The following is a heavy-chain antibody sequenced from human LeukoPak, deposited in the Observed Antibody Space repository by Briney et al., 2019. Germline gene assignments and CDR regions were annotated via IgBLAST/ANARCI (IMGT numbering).Heavy chain of an antibody. CDR2: FDPEDGET. V-gene: IGHV1-24*01. CDR1: GYTLTELS. Sequence: ASVKVSCKVSGYTLTELSMHWVRQAPGKGLEWMGGFDPEDGETIYAQKLQGRVTMTEDTSTDTAYMELSSLRSEDTAVYYCATDDSVRGWFDPWGQGTLVTVSS. D-gene: IGHD2-21*01. J-gene: IGHJ5*02. CDR3: ATDDSVRGWFDP.